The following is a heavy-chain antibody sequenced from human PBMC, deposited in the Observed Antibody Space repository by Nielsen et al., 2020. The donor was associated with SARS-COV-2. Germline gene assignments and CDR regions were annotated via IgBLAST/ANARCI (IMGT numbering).Heavy chain of an antibody. CDR2: IYYNENT. J-gene: IGHJ4*02. CDR1: GGSISDDY. D-gene: IGHD3-16*02. CDR3: ARVIRVITFGGVIVRTHYFDY. V-gene: IGHV4-59*01. Sequence: SETLSLTCTVSGGSISDDYWSWIRQPPGRGLEWIGYIYYNENTNYNPSLKSRVTISVDTSKKNFSLKLSSVTAADTAVYYCARVIRVITFGGVIVRTHYFDYWGQGTLVTVSS.